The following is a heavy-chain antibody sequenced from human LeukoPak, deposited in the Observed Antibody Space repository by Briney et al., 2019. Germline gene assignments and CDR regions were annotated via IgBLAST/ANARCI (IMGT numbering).Heavy chain of an antibody. CDR3: AKDRWGLTTVTTFGY. D-gene: IGHD4-17*01. CDR2: ITGGGGST. CDR1: GFTFSNYA. Sequence: GGSLRLSCAASGFTFSNYAMSWVRQAPGKGLEWVSTITGGGGSTYYADSVKGRLTISRDNSKNTLFLQMNSLRAEDTAVYYCAKDRWGLTTVTTFGYRGQGTLVTVSS. J-gene: IGHJ4*02. V-gene: IGHV3-23*01.